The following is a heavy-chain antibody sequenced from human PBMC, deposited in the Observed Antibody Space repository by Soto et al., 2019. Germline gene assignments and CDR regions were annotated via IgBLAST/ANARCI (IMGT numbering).Heavy chain of an antibody. CDR2: INANSGGT. V-gene: IGHV1-2*04. J-gene: IGHJ4*02. CDR1: GYTFSDYY. Sequence: QVPLVQSGAEVKKPGASVKVSCKASGYTFSDYYMHWVRQAPGQGLEWMGWINANSGGTTYAQKFQGWVTMTRDTSTSTAYMELSRLSSDDTAIYYCARLQIEVAGSNWGQGTLVTVSS. CDR3: ARLQIEVAGSN. D-gene: IGHD6-19*01.